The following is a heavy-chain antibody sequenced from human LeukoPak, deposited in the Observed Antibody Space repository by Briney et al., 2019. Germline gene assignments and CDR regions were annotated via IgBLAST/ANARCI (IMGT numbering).Heavy chain of an antibody. CDR1: GFTFSGFA. CDR3: AKMKGHPLPKYYMDV. CDR2: ISGSGDNT. Sequence: GGSLRLSCAASGFTFSGFAMSCVRRTPGEGLECGSGISGSGDNTLYADSVKGRFTISRDNSKNTLYLEMNSLRAEDTAIYYCAKMKGHPLPKYYMDVWGQGTTVTVSS. D-gene: IGHD1-26*01. V-gene: IGHV3-23*01. J-gene: IGHJ6*01.